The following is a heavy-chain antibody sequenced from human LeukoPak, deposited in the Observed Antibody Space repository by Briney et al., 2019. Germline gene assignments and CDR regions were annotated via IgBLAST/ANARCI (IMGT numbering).Heavy chain of an antibody. CDR1: GYTFTSYG. J-gene: IGHJ6*03. V-gene: IGHV1-18*01. D-gene: IGHD2-2*01. CDR2: ISAYNGNT. CDR3: AIRSHCSSTSCSTVYYYYYMDV. Sequence: AASVKVSCKASGYTFTSYGISWVRQAPGQGLEWMGWISAYNGNTNYAQKLQGRVTMTTDTSTSTAYMELRSLRSEDTAVYYCAIRSHCSSTSCSTVYYYYYMDVWGKGTTVTVSS.